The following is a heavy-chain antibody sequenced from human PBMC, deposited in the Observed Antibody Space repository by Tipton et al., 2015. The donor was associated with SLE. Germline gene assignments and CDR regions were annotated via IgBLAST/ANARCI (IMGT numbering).Heavy chain of an antibody. V-gene: IGHV1-69*15. CDR1: GGTFSSYA. Sequence: QSGPEVKKPGSSVKVSCKASGGTFSSYAISWVRQAPGQGLEWMGRIIPIFGTANYAQKFQGRVTITADESTSTAYMELSSLRSEDTAVYYCARDSGDVVVPAAHVLSYYYYGMDVWGQGTTVTVSS. J-gene: IGHJ6*02. CDR3: ARDSGDVVVPAAHVLSYYYYGMDV. CDR2: IIPIFGTA. D-gene: IGHD2-2*01.